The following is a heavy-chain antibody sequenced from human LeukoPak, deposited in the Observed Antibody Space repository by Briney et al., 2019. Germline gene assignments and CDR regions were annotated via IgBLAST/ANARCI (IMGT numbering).Heavy chain of an antibody. CDR3: ATSTGNYGDLDYYYYMDV. CDR1: GYTLTELS. J-gene: IGHJ6*03. D-gene: IGHD4-17*01. V-gene: IGHV1-24*01. CDR2: FDPEDGET. Sequence: ASVKVSCKVSGYTLTELSMHWVRQAPGKGLEWMGGFDPEDGETIYAQKFQGRVTMTEDTSTDTAYMELSSLRSEDTAAYYCATSTGNYGDLDYYYYMDVWGKGTTVTVSS.